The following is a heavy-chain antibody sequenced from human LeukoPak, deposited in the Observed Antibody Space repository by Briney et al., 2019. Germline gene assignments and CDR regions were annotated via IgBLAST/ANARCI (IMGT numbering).Heavy chain of an antibody. D-gene: IGHD5-24*01. V-gene: IGHV3-23*01. J-gene: IGHJ4*02. Sequence: GGSLRLSCAASGFTFSSYGMSWVRQAPGKGLEWVSGISPNGVITYYADSVKGRFTISRDNSKGTVYLQMNSLRPEDTAVYYCAKDDAWLQYGNWGRGTLVTVSS. CDR2: ISPNGVIT. CDR1: GFTFSSYG. CDR3: AKDDAWLQYGN.